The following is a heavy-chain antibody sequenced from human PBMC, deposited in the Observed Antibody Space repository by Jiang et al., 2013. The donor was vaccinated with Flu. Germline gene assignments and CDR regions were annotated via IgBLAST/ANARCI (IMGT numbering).Heavy chain of an antibody. J-gene: IGHJ4*02. V-gene: IGHV6-1*01. CDR3: ARYYDSTGGHFDY. CDR2: TYYRSKWYN. CDR1: GDSVSTNSAA. D-gene: IGHD3-22*01. Sequence: SQTLSLTCAISGDSVSTNSAAWHWIRQSPSRGLEWLGRTYYRSKWYNDYAVSVKGRITISPDTSKNQFSLQLNSVTPEDTAVYYCARYYDSTGGHFDYWGQGILVTVSS.